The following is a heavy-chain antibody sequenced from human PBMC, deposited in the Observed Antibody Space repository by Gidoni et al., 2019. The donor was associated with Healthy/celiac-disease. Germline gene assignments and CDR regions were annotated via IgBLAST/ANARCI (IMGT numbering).Heavy chain of an antibody. V-gene: IGHV4-59*01. D-gene: IGHD2-15*01. CDR1: GGSISSYY. CDR3: AREGIRFENWFDP. CDR2: IYYSGST. J-gene: IGHJ5*02. Sequence: QVQLQESGPGLVQPSETLSLTCTVSGGSISSYYWSWIRQPPGKGLEWIGYIYYSGSTNYNPSLKSRVTISVDTSKNQFSLKLSSVTAADTAVYYCAREGIRFENWFDPWGQGTLVTVSS.